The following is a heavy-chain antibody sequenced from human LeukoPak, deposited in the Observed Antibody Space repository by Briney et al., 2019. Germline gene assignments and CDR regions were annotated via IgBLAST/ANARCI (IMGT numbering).Heavy chain of an antibody. CDR2: IYHSGTA. D-gene: IGHD2-2*01. CDR3: ARDIVVVPAAPGPYYYMDV. V-gene: IGHV4-38-2*01. Sequence: SETLSLTCGVSDYSISSDYYWGWIRQPPGKGLEWIGSIYHSGTAYYNPSLNSRVTISVDTSKNQFSLKLNSVTAADTAVYYCARDIVVVPAAPGPYYYMDVWGKGTTVTVSS. CDR1: DYSISSDYY. J-gene: IGHJ6*03.